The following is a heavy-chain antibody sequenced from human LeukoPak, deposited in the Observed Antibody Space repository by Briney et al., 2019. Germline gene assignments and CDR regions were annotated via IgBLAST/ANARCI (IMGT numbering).Heavy chain of an antibody. CDR2: IKQDGSEK. V-gene: IGHV3-7*01. CDR1: AFTFSNYA. CDR3: ARALRQPLDY. J-gene: IGHJ4*02. D-gene: IGHD5-18*01. Sequence: GGSLRLSCAASAFTFSNYAMSWVRQAPGKGLEWVANIKQDGSEKYYVDSVKGRFTISRDNAKNSLYLQMNSLRAEDTAVYYCARALRQPLDYWGQGTLVTVSS.